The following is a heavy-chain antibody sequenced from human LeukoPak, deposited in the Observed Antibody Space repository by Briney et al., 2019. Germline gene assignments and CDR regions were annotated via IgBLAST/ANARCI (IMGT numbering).Heavy chain of an antibody. D-gene: IGHD3-10*01. Sequence: GGSLRLSCAASGFTFSSYAMSWVRQAPGKGLEWVSGISGSSGSTDYADSVKGRFTISRDNSKNTLYLQMNSLRAEDAAVYYCCLWFNNWFDPWGQGTLVTVSS. CDR1: GFTFSSYA. V-gene: IGHV3-23*01. CDR3: CLWFNNWFDP. CDR2: ISGSSGST. J-gene: IGHJ5*02.